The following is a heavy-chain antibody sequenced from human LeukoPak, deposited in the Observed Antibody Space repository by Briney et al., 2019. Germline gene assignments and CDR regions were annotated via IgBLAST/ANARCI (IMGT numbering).Heavy chain of an antibody. Sequence: SETLSLTCTVSGGSISSYYWSWIRQPPGKGLEWIGYIYYSGSTNYNPSLKGRVTISVDTSKNQFSLKLSSVTAADTAVYYCARDSSSWYSGWFDPWGQGTLVTVSS. V-gene: IGHV4-59*01. CDR3: ARDSSSWYSGWFDP. J-gene: IGHJ5*02. CDR1: GGSISSYY. D-gene: IGHD6-13*01. CDR2: IYYSGST.